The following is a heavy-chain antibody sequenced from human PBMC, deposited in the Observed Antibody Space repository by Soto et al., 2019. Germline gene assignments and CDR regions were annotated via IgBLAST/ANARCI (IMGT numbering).Heavy chain of an antibody. CDR1: GGSLSTFH. Sequence: PSETLSLTCSVSGGSLSTFHWSWIRQPPGKGLEWIGYIYYSGSTNYNPSLKSRVTISVDTSKNQFSLKLSSVTAADTAVYYCARRYGPGFDYWGQGTLVTVSS. J-gene: IGHJ4*02. D-gene: IGHD4-17*01. CDR3: ARRYGPGFDY. CDR2: IYYSGST. V-gene: IGHV4-59*08.